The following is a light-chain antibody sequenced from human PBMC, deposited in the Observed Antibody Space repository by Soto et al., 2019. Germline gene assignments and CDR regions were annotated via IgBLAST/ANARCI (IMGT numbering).Light chain of an antibody. CDR3: QHYGTSPWT. Sequence: EIVMTQSPATLSVSPGERATLSCRASQSISSNLAWYQQKPGQAPRLLMFRTSSRATGFPARFSGSGSGTEFNLTISSLQSEDFGVYYCQHYGTSPWTFGQGTKVESK. CDR1: QSISSN. CDR2: RTS. J-gene: IGKJ1*01. V-gene: IGKV3-15*01.